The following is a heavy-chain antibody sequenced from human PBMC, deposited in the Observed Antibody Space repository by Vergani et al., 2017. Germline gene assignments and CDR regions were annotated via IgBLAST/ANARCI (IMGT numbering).Heavy chain of an antibody. D-gene: IGHD7-27*01. CDR3: TTLSPNWEHW. J-gene: IGHJ4*02. CDR1: GFSFSNAW. CDR2: IKSQIDGGTT. Sequence: EVQLVESGGGLVKPGGSLRLSCAASGFSFSNAWMTWVRQGPGKGLEWVGRIKSQIDGGTTDYAGPVKGRFTISRDDSTNRLYLHRNSLKTEDRAVYYCTTLSPNWEHWWGQGTLVNVSS. V-gene: IGHV3-15*01.